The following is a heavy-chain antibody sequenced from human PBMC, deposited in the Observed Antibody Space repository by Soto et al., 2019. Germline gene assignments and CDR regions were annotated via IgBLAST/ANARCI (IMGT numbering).Heavy chain of an antibody. CDR3: ARIPRYSFPTSDDLDS. V-gene: IGHV1-69*13. D-gene: IGHD5-18*01. J-gene: IGHJ4*02. CDR2: IIPIFGTA. CDR1: GGTFSSYA. Sequence: SVKVSCKASGGTFSSYAISWVRQAPGQGLEWMGGIIPIFGTANYAQKFQGRLTVTADGSTNTAYMELNSLTSEDTAVYYCARIPRYSFPTSDDLDSWGQGTLVTVSS.